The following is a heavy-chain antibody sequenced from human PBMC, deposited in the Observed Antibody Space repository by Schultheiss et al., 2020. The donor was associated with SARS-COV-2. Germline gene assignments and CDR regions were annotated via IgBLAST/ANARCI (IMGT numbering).Heavy chain of an antibody. V-gene: IGHV3-33*01. CDR3: ARDGSSSLVMDV. CDR1: GFTFSSYG. D-gene: IGHD6-6*01. CDR2: IWYDGSNK. J-gene: IGHJ6*02. Sequence: GESLKISCAASGFTFSSYGMHWVRQAPGKGLEWVAVIWYDGSNKYYADSVKGRFTISRDNSKNTLYLQMNSLRAEDTAVYYCARDGSSSLVMDVWGQGTTVTVSS.